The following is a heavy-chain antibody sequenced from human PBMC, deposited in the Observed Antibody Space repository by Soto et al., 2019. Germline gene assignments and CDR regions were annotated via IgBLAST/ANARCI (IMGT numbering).Heavy chain of an antibody. CDR1: GSRFSNYV. D-gene: IGHD2-21*01. Sequence: SVKVSCKVSGSRFSNYVISWVRQAPGHGLEWLGRIIPIFNSTKYAQNFQCRVTITADKSTSTASLELSSLRSDDTAVYYCSREGRGKKAGYNGLFSLGYWGQGTLVTVSS. CDR2: IIPIFNST. CDR3: SREGRGKKAGYNGLFSLGY. J-gene: IGHJ4*02. V-gene: IGHV1-69*06.